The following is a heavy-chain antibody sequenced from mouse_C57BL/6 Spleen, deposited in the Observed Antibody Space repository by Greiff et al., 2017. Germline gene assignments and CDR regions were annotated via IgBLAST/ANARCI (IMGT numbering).Heavy chain of an antibody. CDR2: INPNNGGT. Sequence: EVKLVESGPELVKPGASVKMSCKASGYTFTDYNMHWVKQSHGKSLEWIGYINPNNGGTSYNQKFKGKATLTVNKSSSTAYMELRSLTSEDSAVYYCARDYDYLFAYWGQGTLVTVSA. J-gene: IGHJ3*01. CDR1: GYTFTDYN. V-gene: IGHV1-22*01. CDR3: ARDYDYLFAY. D-gene: IGHD2-4*01.